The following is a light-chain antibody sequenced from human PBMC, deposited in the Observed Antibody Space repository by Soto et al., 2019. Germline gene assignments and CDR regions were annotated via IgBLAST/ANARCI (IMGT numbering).Light chain of an antibody. V-gene: IGLV1-51*01. CDR1: SSNIGNNY. CDR2: DNN. CDR3: ATWDDSLSAVL. J-gene: IGLJ2*01. Sequence: QSVLTQPPSVSAAPGQKVTISCSGSSSNIGNNYVSWYQQLPGTAPKLLIYDNNRRPSGIPDRFSDSKSGTSATLGITGLQTGDEAVYFCATWDDSLSAVLFGGGTKLTVL.